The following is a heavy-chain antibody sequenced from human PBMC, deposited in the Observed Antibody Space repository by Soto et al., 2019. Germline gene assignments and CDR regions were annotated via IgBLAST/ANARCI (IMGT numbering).Heavy chain of an antibody. Sequence: QVQLVESGGGVVQPGRSLRLSCAASGFTFSSYGMHWVRQAPGKGLEWVAVISYDGINKYYADSVKGRFTISRDNSKNTLYLQMNSLRAEDTAVYYCAKSVYNWNDGFFDYWCQRTLVTVSS. D-gene: IGHD1-1*01. CDR1: GFTFSSYG. CDR3: AKSVYNWNDGFFDY. J-gene: IGHJ4*02. CDR2: ISYDGINK. V-gene: IGHV3-30*18.